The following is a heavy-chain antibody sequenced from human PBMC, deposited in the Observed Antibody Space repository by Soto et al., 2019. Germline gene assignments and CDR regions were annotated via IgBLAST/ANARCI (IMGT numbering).Heavy chain of an antibody. Sequence: NPGGSLRLSCTASGFTFGDYAMSWFRQAPGKGLEWVGFIRSKAYGGTTEYAASVKGRFTISRGDSKSIAYLQMNSLKTEDTAVYYCTSISGYYSDYYYYGMDVWGQGTTVTVSS. D-gene: IGHD3-22*01. V-gene: IGHV3-49*05. J-gene: IGHJ6*02. CDR2: IRSKAYGGTT. CDR1: GFTFGDYA. CDR3: TSISGYYSDYYYYGMDV.